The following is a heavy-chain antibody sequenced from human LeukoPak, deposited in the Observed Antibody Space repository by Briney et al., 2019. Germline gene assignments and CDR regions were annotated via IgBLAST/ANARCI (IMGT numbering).Heavy chain of an antibody. Sequence: ASVKVSCKASGYTFTGYYMHWVRQAPGQGLEWMGRINPNSGGTNYARKFQGRVTMTRDTSISTAYMELSRLRSDDTAVYYCARGDFWSGLNDYWGQGTLVTVSS. V-gene: IGHV1-2*06. D-gene: IGHD3-3*01. CDR2: INPNSGGT. CDR3: ARGDFWSGLNDY. J-gene: IGHJ4*02. CDR1: GYTFTGYY.